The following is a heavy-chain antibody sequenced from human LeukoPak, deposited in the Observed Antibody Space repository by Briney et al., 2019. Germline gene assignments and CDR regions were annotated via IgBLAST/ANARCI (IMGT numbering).Heavy chain of an antibody. V-gene: IGHV3-11*01. Sequence: PGGSLRLSCAASGFTFSDYYMSWIRQAPGKGLEWISYISSSSRTIYYADSVKGRFTISRDNAKNSLYLQMNSLRAEDTAVYYCAKEIYGDSTGGRFQHWGQGTLVTVSS. CDR3: AKEIYGDSTGGRFQH. J-gene: IGHJ1*01. CDR2: ISSSSRTI. CDR1: GFTFSDYY. D-gene: IGHD4-17*01.